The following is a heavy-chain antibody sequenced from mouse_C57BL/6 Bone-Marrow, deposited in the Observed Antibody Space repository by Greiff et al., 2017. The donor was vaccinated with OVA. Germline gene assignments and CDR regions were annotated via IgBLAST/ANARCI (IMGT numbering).Heavy chain of an antibody. Sequence: VQVVESGPELVKPGASVKISCKASGYAFSSSWMNWVKQRPGKGLEWIGRIYPGDGDTNYNGKFKGKATLTADKSSSTAYMQLSSLTSEDSAVYFCARVDGYYVDYFDYWGQGTTLTVSS. D-gene: IGHD2-3*01. CDR3: ARVDGYYVDYFDY. CDR2: IYPGDGDT. CDR1: GYAFSSSW. V-gene: IGHV1-82*01. J-gene: IGHJ2*01.